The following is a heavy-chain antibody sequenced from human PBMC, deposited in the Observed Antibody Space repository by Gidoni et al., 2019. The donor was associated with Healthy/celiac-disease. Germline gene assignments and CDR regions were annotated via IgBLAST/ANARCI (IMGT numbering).Heavy chain of an antibody. D-gene: IGHD3-10*01. CDR2: IKQDGSEK. J-gene: IGHJ3*02. V-gene: IGHV3-7*03. CDR3: ARVPSTSWRAFDI. Sequence: EVQLVESGGGLVQPGGSLSLSCAASGFTFSSYWMSWVRQAPGKGLEWVANIKQDGSEKYYVDSVKGRFTISRDNAKNSLYLQMNSLRAEDTAVYYCARVPSTSWRAFDIWGQGTMVTVSS. CDR1: GFTFSSYW.